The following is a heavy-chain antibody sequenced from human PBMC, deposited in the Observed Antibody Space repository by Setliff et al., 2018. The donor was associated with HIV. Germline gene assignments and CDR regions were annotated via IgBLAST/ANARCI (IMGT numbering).Heavy chain of an antibody. CDR3: ARDLRRLGRTVNNWFDP. Sequence: ASVKVSCKASGYTFTSYGISWVRQAPGQGLEWMGWISAYNGNTNYAQKLQGRVTMTTDTSTSTAYMELRSLRSDDTAVYYCARDLRRLGRTVNNWFDPWGQGTLVTAPQ. CDR1: GYTFTSYG. D-gene: IGHD4-17*01. CDR2: ISAYNGNT. J-gene: IGHJ5*02. V-gene: IGHV1-18*01.